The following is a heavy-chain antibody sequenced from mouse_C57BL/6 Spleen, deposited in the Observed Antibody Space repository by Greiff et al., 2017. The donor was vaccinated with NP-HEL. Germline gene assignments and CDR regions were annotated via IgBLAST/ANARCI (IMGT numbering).Heavy chain of an antibody. CDR2: IYPGSGST. Sequence: QVQLQQPGAELVKPGASVKMSCKASGYTFTSYWITWVKQRPGQGLEWIGDIYPGSGSTNYNEKFKSKATLTVDTSSSTAYMQLSSLTAEDSAVYYCARSGGSSRYFDGWGTGTTVTVAS. D-gene: IGHD1-1*01. CDR1: GYTFTSYW. J-gene: IGHJ1*03. V-gene: IGHV1-55*01. CDR3: ARSGGSSRYFDG.